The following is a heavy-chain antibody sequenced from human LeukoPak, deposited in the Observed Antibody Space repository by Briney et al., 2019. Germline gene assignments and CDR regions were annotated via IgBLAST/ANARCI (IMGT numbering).Heavy chain of an antibody. CDR3: ARDLGVSGSGRGMDV. D-gene: IGHD3-10*01. Sequence: GGSLRLSCAASGFTCSSYWMSWVRQAQGKGLEWVSLIYSGGSTYYADSLKGRFIISRDTSKNTLYLQMNSLRAEDTAVYYCARDLGVSGSGRGMDVWGQGTTVTVSS. CDR2: IYSGGST. CDR1: GFTCSSYW. J-gene: IGHJ6*02. V-gene: IGHV3-66*01.